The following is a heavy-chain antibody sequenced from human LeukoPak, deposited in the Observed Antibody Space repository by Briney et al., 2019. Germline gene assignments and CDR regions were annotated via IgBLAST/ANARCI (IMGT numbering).Heavy chain of an antibody. J-gene: IGHJ4*02. D-gene: IGHD4-23*01. CDR2: INHSGST. CDR1: GGSFSGYY. Sequence: SETLSLTCAVYGGSFSGYYWSWIRQPPGKGLEWIGEINHSGSTNYNPSLKSRVTISVDTSENQFSLKLSSVTAADTAVYYCARGAYGGNFFSFDYWGQGTLVTVSS. V-gene: IGHV4-34*01. CDR3: ARGAYGGNFFSFDY.